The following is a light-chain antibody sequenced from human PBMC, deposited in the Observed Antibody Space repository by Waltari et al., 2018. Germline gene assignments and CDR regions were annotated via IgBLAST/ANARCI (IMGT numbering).Light chain of an antibody. Sequence: QSVLTQPPSVSGAPGQTVTIPSTSSSSNTRAGFYRPWYQQLPGTAPKLLIYGNNNRPSGVPDRFSGSKSGTSASLAITGLQAEDEADYYCQSYDSSLRTAFGGGTKLAVL. CDR2: GNN. CDR1: SSNTRAGFY. J-gene: IGLJ2*01. CDR3: QSYDSSLRTA. V-gene: IGLV1-40*01.